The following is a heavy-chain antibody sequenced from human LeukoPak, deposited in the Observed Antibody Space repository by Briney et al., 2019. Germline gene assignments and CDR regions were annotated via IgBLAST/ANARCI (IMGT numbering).Heavy chain of an antibody. CDR3: AGTPNWFDP. V-gene: IGHV4-4*02. CDR1: GGSISSSNW. CDR2: IHHSAGI. D-gene: IGHD2-15*01. J-gene: IGHJ5*02. Sequence: SGTLSLTCAVSGGSISSSNWWSWVRQPPGKGLEWIGEIHHSAGIHYNPSLKSRVTISVDTSKNQFSLKLSSVTAADTAVYYCAGTPNWFDPWGQGTLVTVSS.